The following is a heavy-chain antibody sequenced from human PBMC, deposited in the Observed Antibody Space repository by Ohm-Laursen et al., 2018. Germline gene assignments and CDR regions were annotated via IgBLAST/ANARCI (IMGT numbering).Heavy chain of an antibody. D-gene: IGHD1-26*01. Sequence: GSLRLSCAASGFTFNSYEMNWVRQAPGKGLEWLSYISSSATIIYYADSVKGRFTISRDNAKNSLYLQMNSLRAGDTAVYYCARAKYSTFDIWGRGTMVTVSS. CDR2: ISSSATII. J-gene: IGHJ3*02. V-gene: IGHV3-48*03. CDR1: GFTFNSYE. CDR3: ARAKYSTFDI.